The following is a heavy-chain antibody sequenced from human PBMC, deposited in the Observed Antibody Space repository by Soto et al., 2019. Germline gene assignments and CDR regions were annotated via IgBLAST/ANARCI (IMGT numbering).Heavy chain of an antibody. CDR1: GFTFSNAW. J-gene: IGHJ4*02. V-gene: IGHV3-15*07. CDR3: TTDREYSSGLFSPFDY. CDR2: IKSKTDGGTT. Sequence: EVQLVESGGGLAKPGGSLRLSCAASGFTFSNAWMNWVRQAPGKGLEWVGRIKSKTDGGTTDYAAPVKGRFTISRDDSKITLYLQMNSLKTEDTAVYYCTTDREYSSGLFSPFDYWGQGTLVTVSS. D-gene: IGHD6-19*01.